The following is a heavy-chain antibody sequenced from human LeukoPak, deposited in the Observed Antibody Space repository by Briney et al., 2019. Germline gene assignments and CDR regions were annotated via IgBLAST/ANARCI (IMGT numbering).Heavy chain of an antibody. J-gene: IGHJ6*03. Sequence: PGGSLRLLCSASGFPLYELCKGGGPQASGKGLEWGLRYYWNCGSTGYADSVKGRFTISRDNAKNSLYLQMNSLRAEDTALYYCARCGDRGWGWQQLNYYYMDVGGKGTTVTVSS. CDR2: YYWNCGST. D-gene: IGHD6-13*01. CDR1: GFPLYELC. V-gene: IGHV3-20*04. CDR3: ARCGDRGWGWQQLNYYYMDV.